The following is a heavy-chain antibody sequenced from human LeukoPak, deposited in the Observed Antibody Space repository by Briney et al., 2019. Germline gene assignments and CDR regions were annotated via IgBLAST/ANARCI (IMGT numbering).Heavy chain of an antibody. CDR3: AKDGGRYSSAWFDS. J-gene: IGHJ5*01. D-gene: IGHD6-19*01. Sequence: RGSLRLSCAASGFTFSSYAMSWVRQAPGKGLEWVSAISGSGGSTYYADSVKGRFTISRDNSKNTLYLQMNSLRAEDTAVYYCAKDGGRYSSAWFDSGGQGTLVTVSS. CDR2: ISGSGGST. V-gene: IGHV3-23*01. CDR1: GFTFSSYA.